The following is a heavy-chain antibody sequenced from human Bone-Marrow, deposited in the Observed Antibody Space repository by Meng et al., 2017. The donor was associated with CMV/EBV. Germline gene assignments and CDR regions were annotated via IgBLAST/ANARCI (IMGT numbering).Heavy chain of an antibody. CDR1: GDPFSNYM. Sequence: KVSGDPFSNYMINWVPQPPGQGREWMGRIIPILGVTRHAQKFQGRVTVTADKSTSTAYMELSSLRSEDTAMYYCTTGPTDLSYFDHWGQGTLVTVSS. CDR2: IIPILGVT. V-gene: IGHV1-69*02. J-gene: IGHJ4*02. CDR3: TTGPTDLSYFDH. D-gene: IGHD5/OR15-5a*01.